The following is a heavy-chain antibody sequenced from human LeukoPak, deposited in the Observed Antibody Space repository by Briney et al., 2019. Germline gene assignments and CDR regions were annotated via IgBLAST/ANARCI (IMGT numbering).Heavy chain of an antibody. V-gene: IGHV4-4*07. CDR3: ANGANSGSYFED. CDR2: MYTSGNT. Sequence: PSETLSLTCTVSGASISSNYWSWIRQPAGKGLEWIGRMYTSGNTHCSPSLKSRVTMSVDTSKNQFSLNLTSVTAADTAVYYCANGANSGSYFEDWGQGTLVTVSS. D-gene: IGHD1-26*01. J-gene: IGHJ4*02. CDR1: GASISSNY.